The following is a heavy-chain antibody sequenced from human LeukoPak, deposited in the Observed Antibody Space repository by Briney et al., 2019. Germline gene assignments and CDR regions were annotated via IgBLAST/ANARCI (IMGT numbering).Heavy chain of an antibody. V-gene: IGHV4-31*11. Sequence: PSETLSLTCAVYGGSFSGYYWSWIRQDPGKGLEWIGYIYYSGSTYYNPSLKSRVTISVDTSKNQFSLKMSSVTAADTAVYYCARGTIEDAFHIWGQGTMVTVSS. CDR2: IYYSGST. CDR3: ARGTIEDAFHI. CDR1: GGSFSGYY. J-gene: IGHJ3*02. D-gene: IGHD3-9*01.